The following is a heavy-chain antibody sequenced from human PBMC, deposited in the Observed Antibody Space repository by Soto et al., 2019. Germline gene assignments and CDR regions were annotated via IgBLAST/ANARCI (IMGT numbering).Heavy chain of an antibody. CDR3: ARRYSNSSGYFDY. V-gene: IGHV1-69*01. CDR1: GGIFSNYV. CDR2: IIPIFGTG. J-gene: IGHJ4*02. D-gene: IGHD3-22*01. Sequence: QVQLVQSGAEVKKPGSSVKVACKASGGIFSNYVLNWVRQAPGQGLEWMGGIIPIFGTGNYAQKFQGRVTITADASTTRASMELRCLRSGATAVSYWARRYSNSSGYFDYWGQGTLVTVSS.